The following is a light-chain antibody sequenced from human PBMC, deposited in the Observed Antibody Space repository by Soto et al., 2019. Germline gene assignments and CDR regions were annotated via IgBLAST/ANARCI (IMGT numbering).Light chain of an antibody. CDR1: QSVSTY. CDR3: QHRNNWPPGAA. Sequence: EIVLTQSPVTLSLSPGERATLSCRASQSVSTYLAWYQQKPGQSPRLLIYDASNRATGIPARFSGSGSGTDFPLTISSLEPEDFAVDYCQHRNNWPPGAAFGGGTRVEIK. J-gene: IGKJ4*01. V-gene: IGKV3-11*01. CDR2: DAS.